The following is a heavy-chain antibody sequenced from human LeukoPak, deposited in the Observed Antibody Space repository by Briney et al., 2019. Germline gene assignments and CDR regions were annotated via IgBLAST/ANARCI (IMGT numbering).Heavy chain of an antibody. CDR2: ISYDGSNK. CDR3: ARGSPERLRDFWSGYPKAAFDI. CDR1: GFTFSSYA. V-gene: IGHV3-30-3*01. J-gene: IGHJ3*02. Sequence: GRSLRLSCAASGFTFSSYAMHWVRQAPGKGLEWVAVISYDGSNKYYADSVKGRFTISRDNSKNTLYLQMNSLRAEDTAVYYCARGSPERLRDFWSGYPKAAFDIWGQGTMVTVSS. D-gene: IGHD3-3*01.